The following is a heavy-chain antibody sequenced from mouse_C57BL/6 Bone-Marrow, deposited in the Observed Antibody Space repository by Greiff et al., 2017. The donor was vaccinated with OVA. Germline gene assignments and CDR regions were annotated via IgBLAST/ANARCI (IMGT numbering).Heavy chain of an antibody. V-gene: IGHV1-54*01. CDR3: ARGGLRLPFDY. J-gene: IGHJ2*01. CDR1: GYAFTNYL. D-gene: IGHD3-2*02. CDR2: INPGSGGT. Sequence: VQLQHSGAELVRPGTSVKVSCKASGYAFTNYLIEWVKQRPGQGLEWIGVINPGSGGTNYNEKFKGKATLTADKSSSTAYMQLSSLTSEDSAVYFCARGGLRLPFDYWGQGTTLTVSS.